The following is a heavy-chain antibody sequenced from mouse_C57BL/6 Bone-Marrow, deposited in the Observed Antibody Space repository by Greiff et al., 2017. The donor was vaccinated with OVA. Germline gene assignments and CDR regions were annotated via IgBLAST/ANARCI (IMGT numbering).Heavy chain of an antibody. J-gene: IGHJ3*01. CDR2: IDPSDSET. V-gene: IGHV1-52*01. D-gene: IGHD1-1*01. CDR1: GYTFTSYW. CDR3: ARRASSSWFAY. Sequence: QVQLKQPGAELVRPGSSVKLSCKASGYTFTSYWMHWVKQRPIQGLEWIGNIDPSDSETHYNQKFKDKATLTVDKSSSTAYMQLSSLTSEDSAVYYCARRASSSWFAYWGRGTLVTVSA.